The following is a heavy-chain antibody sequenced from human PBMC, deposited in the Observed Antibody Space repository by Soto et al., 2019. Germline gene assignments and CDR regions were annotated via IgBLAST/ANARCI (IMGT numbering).Heavy chain of an antibody. CDR1: GFTFSSYG. Sequence: GGSLRLSCAASGFTFSSYGMHWVRQAPGKGLEWVAVIWYDGSNKYYADSVKGRFTISRDNSKNTLYLQMNSLRAEDTAVYYCARDGPYDFWSGYYNRGRSYYFDYWGQGTLVTVSS. J-gene: IGHJ4*02. CDR3: ARDGPYDFWSGYYNRGRSYYFDY. CDR2: IWYDGSNK. D-gene: IGHD3-3*01. V-gene: IGHV3-33*01.